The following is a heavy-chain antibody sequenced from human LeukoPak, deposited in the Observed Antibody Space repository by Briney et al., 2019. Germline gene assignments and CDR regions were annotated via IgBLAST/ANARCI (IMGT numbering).Heavy chain of an antibody. Sequence: SETLSLTCTVSGYSISSGYFWGWLRQPPGKGLEWIGSIYHSGSTYYNPSLKSRVTTSVDTSKNQFSLKLSSVTAADTAVYYCARGSGRPYSSGRKYYFDYWGQRTLVTVSS. D-gene: IGHD3-22*01. CDR2: IYHSGST. CDR3: ARGSGRPYSSGRKYYFDY. J-gene: IGHJ4*02. CDR1: GYSISSGYF. V-gene: IGHV4-38-2*02.